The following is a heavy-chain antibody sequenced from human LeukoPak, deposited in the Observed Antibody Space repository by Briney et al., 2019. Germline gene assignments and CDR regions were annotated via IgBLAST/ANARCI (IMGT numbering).Heavy chain of an antibody. CDR1: GGSISSGDYY. J-gene: IGHJ5*02. D-gene: IGHD1-26*01. CDR3: ARNSGSYYVENSWFDP. Sequence: PSETLSLTCTVSGGSISSGDYYWGWIRQPPGKGLEWIGYIYYSGSTNYNPSLKSRVTISVDTSKNQLSLKLSSVTAADTAVYYCARNSGSYYVENSWFDPWGQGTLVTVSS. CDR2: IYYSGST. V-gene: IGHV4-61*08.